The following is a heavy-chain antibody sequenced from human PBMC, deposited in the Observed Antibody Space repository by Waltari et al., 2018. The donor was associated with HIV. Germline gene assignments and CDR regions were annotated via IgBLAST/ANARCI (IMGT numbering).Heavy chain of an antibody. CDR3: AAADYRDGYNRGLVFD. V-gene: IGHV1-58*02. D-gene: IGHD5-12*01. J-gene: IGHJ4*02. CDR1: GFTFTSSA. Sequence: QMQLVQSGPEVKKPGTSVKVSCKASGFTFTSSAMQWVRQARGQRLEWIGWIVVGSGNTNYAQKFQERVTITRDMSTSTAYMELSSLRSEDTAVYYCAAADYRDGYNRGLVFDWGQGTLVTVSS. CDR2: IVVGSGNT.